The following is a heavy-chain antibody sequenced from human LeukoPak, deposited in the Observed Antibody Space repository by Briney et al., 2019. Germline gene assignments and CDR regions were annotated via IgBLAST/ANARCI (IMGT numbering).Heavy chain of an antibody. Sequence: PSQTLSLTCIVSGGSITSGDYYWSWIRQHPGKGLEWIGYIYFSGSAFYNPSLRSRVTISVDTSTNQFSLKLSSVTAADTAVYYCARVWSGDLRFDYWGQGTLVTVSS. J-gene: IGHJ4*02. V-gene: IGHV4-31*03. D-gene: IGHD7-27*01. CDR1: GGSITSGDYY. CDR3: ARVWSGDLRFDY. CDR2: IYFSGSA.